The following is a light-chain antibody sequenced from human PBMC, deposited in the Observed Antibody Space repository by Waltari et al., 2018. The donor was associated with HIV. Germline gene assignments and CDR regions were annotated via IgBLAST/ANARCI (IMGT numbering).Light chain of an antibody. CDR2: WAS. Sequence: DIVMTQSPDSLAVSLGERATINCKSSQSVLYSSNNKNYLAWYQQKPGQPPKLLIYWASTRESGVPDRFSGSGSGTDFTFTISSLQAEDVAVYYCQQYYRSPPMYTFGQGTKLEIK. CDR3: QQYYRSPPMYT. V-gene: IGKV4-1*01. CDR1: QSVLYSSNNKNY. J-gene: IGKJ2*01.